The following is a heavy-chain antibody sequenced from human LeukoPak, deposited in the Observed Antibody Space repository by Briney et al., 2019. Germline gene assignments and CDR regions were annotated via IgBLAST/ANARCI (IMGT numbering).Heavy chain of an antibody. Sequence: SVKVSCKASGGTFSSYAISWVRQAPGQGLEWMGGIIPIFGTANYAQKFQGRVTITADESTSTAYMELSSLRSEDTAVYYCARGARSRDGYNYPPHDAFDIWGQGTMVTVSS. J-gene: IGHJ3*02. CDR3: ARGARSRDGYNYPPHDAFDI. D-gene: IGHD5-24*01. V-gene: IGHV1-69*13. CDR2: IIPIFGTA. CDR1: GGTFSSYA.